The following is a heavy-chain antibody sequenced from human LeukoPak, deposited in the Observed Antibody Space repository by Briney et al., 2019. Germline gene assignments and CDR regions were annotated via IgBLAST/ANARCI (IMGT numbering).Heavy chain of an antibody. CDR3: ARDHRLGRTGYDMPAD. V-gene: IGHV1-2*02. J-gene: IGHJ4*02. Sequence: ASVKVSCKASGHTFVDYYMYWVRQASGQGFEWIRWLNPRSGATKYAQKFQARVTMTRDTSTSTGYMELTRLTSDDTAVYYCARDHRLGRTGYDMPADWGQGTRVIVSS. CDR2: LNPRSGAT. D-gene: IGHD5-12*01. CDR1: GHTFVDYY.